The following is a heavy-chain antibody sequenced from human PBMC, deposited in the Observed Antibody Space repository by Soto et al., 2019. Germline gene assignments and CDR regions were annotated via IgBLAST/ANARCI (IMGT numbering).Heavy chain of an antibody. CDR2: ISGSGAST. V-gene: IGHV3-23*01. D-gene: IGHD2-2*01. CDR1: GSTFSSYA. Sequence: GLSLRLPCAASGSTFSSYAMSWVRQDTGKGLEWVSAISGSGASTYYADSVKGRFTISRDNSKSTLYLQMNSLRAEDTAVYYCAKDRAEPAAKGEHHWGQGTLVTVSS. CDR3: AKDRAEPAAKGEHH. J-gene: IGHJ4*02.